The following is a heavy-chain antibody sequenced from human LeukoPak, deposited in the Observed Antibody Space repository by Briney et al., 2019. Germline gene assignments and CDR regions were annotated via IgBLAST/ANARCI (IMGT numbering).Heavy chain of an antibody. CDR3: ARGGIRATFDY. CDR2: INHSGST. Sequence: SETLSLTCAVYGGSFSGYYWSWIRQPPGKGLEWIGEINHSGSTYYNPSLKSRVTISVDTSKNQFSLKLSSVTAADTAVYYCARGGIRATFDYWGQGTLVTVSS. V-gene: IGHV4-34*01. CDR1: GGSFSGYY. J-gene: IGHJ4*02. D-gene: IGHD3-10*01.